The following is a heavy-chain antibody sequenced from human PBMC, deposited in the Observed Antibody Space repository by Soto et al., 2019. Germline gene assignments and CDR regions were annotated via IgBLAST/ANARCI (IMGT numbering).Heavy chain of an antibody. CDR3: ARDPGYSGYDFDY. Sequence: QVQLVESGGGVVQPGRSLRLSCAASGFTFTSYYMHWVRQAPGQGLEWMGIINPSGGSTSYAQKFQGRVTMTRDTSTSTVYMELSSLRSEDTAVYYCARDPGYSGYDFDYWGQGTLVTVSS. CDR2: INPSGGST. V-gene: IGHV1-46*01. J-gene: IGHJ4*02. CDR1: GFTFTSYY. D-gene: IGHD5-12*01.